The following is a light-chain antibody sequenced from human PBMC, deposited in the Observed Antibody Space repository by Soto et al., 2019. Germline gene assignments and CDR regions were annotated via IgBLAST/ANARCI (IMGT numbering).Light chain of an antibody. CDR1: QDISNY. V-gene: IGKV1-33*01. CDR3: QQDEYRLIR. Sequence: TNSASSLCFTVEYRLTITFQASQDISNYLNWYQQKPGKAPKLLIYDASNLETGDPSRFSGGGSGTDFTFTISSLQPEDIGIYYCQQDEYRLIRFGQRTRLAIK. J-gene: IGKJ5*01. CDR2: DAS.